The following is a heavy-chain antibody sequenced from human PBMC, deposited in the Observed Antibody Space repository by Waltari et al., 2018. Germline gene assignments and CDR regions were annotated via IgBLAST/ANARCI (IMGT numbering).Heavy chain of an antibody. V-gene: IGHV3-21*01. CDR1: GFTFSSYH. J-gene: IGHJ4*02. D-gene: IGHD4-17*01. CDR2: IISSRDNI. Sequence: EVQVVESGGGLVKPGGSLRLSCQASGFTFSSYHMNWVRRAAGKGREGVSAIISSRDNIYDADSVQCLFTISRDNAKNSLYLQMNSLRAEDTAVYYCARASRNVVPTVSDYWGQGTLVTVSS. CDR3: ARASRNVVPTVSDY.